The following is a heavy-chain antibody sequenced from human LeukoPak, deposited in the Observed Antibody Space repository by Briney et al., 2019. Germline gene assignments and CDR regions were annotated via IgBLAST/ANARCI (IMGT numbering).Heavy chain of an antibody. V-gene: IGHV3-53*01. CDR3: AKAHVPTMIRGVVSSD. D-gene: IGHD3-10*01. Sequence: GGSLRLSCTVSGFTVSSNSMSWVRQAPGKGLEWVSFIYSDNTHYSDSVKGRFTISRDYSKDTLFLQMNSLRAEDTALYYCAKAHVPTMIRGVVSSDWGQGTLVTVSS. CDR2: IYSDNT. CDR1: GFTVSSNS. J-gene: IGHJ4*02.